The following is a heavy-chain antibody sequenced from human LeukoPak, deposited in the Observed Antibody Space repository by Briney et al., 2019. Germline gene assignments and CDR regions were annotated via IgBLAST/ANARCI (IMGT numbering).Heavy chain of an antibody. CDR1: GFSLSTDGVG. Sequence: ESGPTLVKPTQTLTLTCTFSGFSLSTDGVGVGWIRQPPGKALKWLATIYWHDGKRYSPSLQSRLTITKDTSKNQVVLTLTNMDPVDTATYYCARRAYGSGSYYSVPFDYWGQGTLVSVSS. CDR2: IYWHDGK. V-gene: IGHV2-5*01. CDR3: ARRAYGSGSYYSVPFDY. D-gene: IGHD3-10*01. J-gene: IGHJ4*02.